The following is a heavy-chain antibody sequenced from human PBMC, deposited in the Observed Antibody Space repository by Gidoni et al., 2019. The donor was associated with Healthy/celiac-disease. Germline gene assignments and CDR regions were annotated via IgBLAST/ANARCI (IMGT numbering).Heavy chain of an antibody. V-gene: IGHV3-30*04. CDR2: ISYDGSNK. Sequence: QVQLVESGGGVVQPGRSLRLSCAASGFTFSSYAMHWVRQAPGKGLEWVAVISYDGSNKYYADSVKGRFTISRDNSKNTLYLQMNSLRAEDTAVYYCARDLAYGGNSPGFDYWGQGTLVTVSS. J-gene: IGHJ4*02. CDR3: ARDLAYGGNSPGFDY. CDR1: GFTFSSYA. D-gene: IGHD4-17*01.